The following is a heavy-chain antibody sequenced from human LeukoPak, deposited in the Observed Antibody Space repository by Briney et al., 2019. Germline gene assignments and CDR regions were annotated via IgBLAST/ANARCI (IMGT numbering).Heavy chain of an antibody. CDR1: GYTFTRYG. D-gene: IGHD7-27*01. CDR2: MSPSSGHT. CDR3: ARGPPNWGFDY. V-gene: IGHV1-8*01. J-gene: IGHJ4*02. Sequence: ASVKVSCKASGYTFTRYGITWVRQATGQGLEWMGWMSPSSGHTGYAQKFQGRVTMTRSTSISTAYMELSSLRSEDTAVYYCARGPPNWGFDYWGQGTLVTVSS.